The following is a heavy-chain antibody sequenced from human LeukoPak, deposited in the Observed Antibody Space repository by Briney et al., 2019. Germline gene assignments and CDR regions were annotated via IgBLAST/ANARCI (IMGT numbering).Heavy chain of an antibody. CDR2: TSKDGSHT. J-gene: IGHJ4*02. CDR1: GFTFSDFW. D-gene: IGHD5-18*01. Sequence: GGSLRLSCAASGFTFSDFWIHWVRQAPGKGPEWLSRTSKDGSHTVYADSAKGRFTASRDNTKNTIDPEVTNLRPEDTAVYYCTRGGYSGSYYRFSWGQGTPVTVAS. CDR3: TRGGYSGSYYRFS. V-gene: IGHV3-74*01.